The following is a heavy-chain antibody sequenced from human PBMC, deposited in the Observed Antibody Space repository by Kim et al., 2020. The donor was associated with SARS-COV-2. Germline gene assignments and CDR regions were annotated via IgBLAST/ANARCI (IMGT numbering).Heavy chain of an antibody. D-gene: IGHD6-19*01. CDR3: ASSSSSGWQNYGMDV. Sequence: SETLSLTCTVSGGSISSSSYYWGWIRQPPGKGLEWIGSIYYSGSTYYNPSLKSRVTISVDTSKNQFSLKLSSVTAADTAVYYCASSSSSGWQNYGMDVWGQGTTVTVSS. J-gene: IGHJ6*02. V-gene: IGHV4-39*01. CDR2: IYYSGST. CDR1: GGSISSSSYY.